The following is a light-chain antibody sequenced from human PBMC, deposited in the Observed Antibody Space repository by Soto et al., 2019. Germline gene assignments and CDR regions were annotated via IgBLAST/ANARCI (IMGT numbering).Light chain of an antibody. J-gene: IGLJ3*02. CDR2: EVS. CDR1: SSDVGGYNY. CDR3: SSYTSSSTRV. Sequence: QSALTQPASVSGSPGQSITISCTGTSSDVGGYNYVSWYQQHPGNAPKLMIYEVSNRPSGVSNRFSVSKSGNTASLTISGLQAEDEADYYCSSYTSSSTRVFGGGTKLTVL. V-gene: IGLV2-14*01.